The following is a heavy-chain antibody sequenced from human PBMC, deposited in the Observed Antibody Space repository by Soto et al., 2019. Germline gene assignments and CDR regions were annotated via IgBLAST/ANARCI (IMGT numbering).Heavy chain of an antibody. CDR3: VRDDGQYNYYYGLHS. D-gene: IGHD1-1*01. V-gene: IGHV1-18*01. CDR1: GYTFTSHG. J-gene: IGHJ6*02. Sequence: QVQLVQSGAEVKKPGASVKVSCKASGYTFTSHGISWVRQTPGQGLEWMGWISVYNGNTVYAQKLQDRVTMTRDTSTTPGYMEQRSLRSDDTAVYFFVRDDGQYNYYYGLHSGGQGNTVTVSS. CDR2: ISVYNGNT.